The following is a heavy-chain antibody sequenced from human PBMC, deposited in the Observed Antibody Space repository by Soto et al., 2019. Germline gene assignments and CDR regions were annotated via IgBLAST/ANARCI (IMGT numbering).Heavy chain of an antibody. J-gene: IGHJ4*02. V-gene: IGHV4-38-2*02. CDR2: IYHSGST. D-gene: IGHD6-19*01. Sequence: SETLSLTCAVSGYSISSGYYWGWIRQPPGKGLEWIGSIYHSGSTYYNPSLKSRVTISVDTSKNQFSLKLSSVTAADTAVYYCARDPIAVAGEGFDYWGQGTLVTVSS. CDR3: ARDPIAVAGEGFDY. CDR1: GYSISSGYY.